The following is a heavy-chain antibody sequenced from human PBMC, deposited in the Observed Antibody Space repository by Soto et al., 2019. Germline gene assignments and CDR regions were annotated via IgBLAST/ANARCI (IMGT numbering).Heavy chain of an antibody. CDR3: ARFRGDGDYTF. CDR2: SSISGTTI. D-gene: IGHD2-21*01. Sequence: QVQLVESGGGLVKPGGSLRLSCAASGFTLSDYYMTWIRQAPGKGLEWVSDSSISGTTIHYADSVRGRFTISRENAKNSLWIQRNTLRAEDTAVYYCARFRGDGDYTFGGQGTLVTVSS. J-gene: IGHJ4*02. CDR1: GFTLSDYY. V-gene: IGHV3-11*01.